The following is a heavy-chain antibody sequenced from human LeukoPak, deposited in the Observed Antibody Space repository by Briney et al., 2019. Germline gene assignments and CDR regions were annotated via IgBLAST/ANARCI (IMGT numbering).Heavy chain of an antibody. D-gene: IGHD4-23*01. CDR3: GGGNSVSAYDY. J-gene: IGHJ4*02. CDR1: GGSFSGYY. CDR2: INHSGST. V-gene: IGHV4-34*01. Sequence: SETLSLTCAVYGGSFSGYYWSWIPQPPGKGLEWIGEINHSGSTNYNPSLKSRVTISVDTSKSQFSLKLSSVTAADTAVYYCGGGNSVSAYDYWGQGTLVTVSS.